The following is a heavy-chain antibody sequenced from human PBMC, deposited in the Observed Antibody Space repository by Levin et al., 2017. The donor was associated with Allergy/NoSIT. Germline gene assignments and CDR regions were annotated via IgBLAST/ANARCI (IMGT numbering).Heavy chain of an antibody. D-gene: IGHD3-3*01. CDR3: ARPDRTLYYDFWSGTDAFDI. V-gene: IGHV3-30-3*01. Sequence: SCAASGFTFSSYAMHWVRQAPGKGLEWVAVISYDGSNKYYADSVKGRFTISRDNSKNTLYLQMNSLRAEDTAVYYCARPDRTLYYDFWSGTDAFDIWGQGTMVTVSS. J-gene: IGHJ3*02. CDR1: GFTFSSYA. CDR2: ISYDGSNK.